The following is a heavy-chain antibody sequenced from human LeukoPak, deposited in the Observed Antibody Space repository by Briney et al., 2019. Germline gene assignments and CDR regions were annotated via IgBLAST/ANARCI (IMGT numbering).Heavy chain of an antibody. J-gene: IGHJ4*02. D-gene: IGHD6-6*01. CDR3: ARALSEYSSSWGGY. Sequence: SVKVSCKASGGTFSSYAISWLRQAPGQGLEWMGGIIPIFGTANYAQKFRGRVTITADESTSTAYMELSSLRSEDTAVYYCARALSEYSSSWGGYWGQGTLVTVSS. CDR1: GGTFSSYA. V-gene: IGHV1-69*13. CDR2: IIPIFGTA.